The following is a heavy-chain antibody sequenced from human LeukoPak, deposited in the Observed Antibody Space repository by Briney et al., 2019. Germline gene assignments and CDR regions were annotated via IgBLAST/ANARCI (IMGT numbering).Heavy chain of an antibody. CDR1: GYTFTSYD. D-gene: IGHD3-10*01. CDR2: MNPNRGNT. CDR3: ARSMVRGAPNWFDP. J-gene: IGHJ5*02. V-gene: IGHV1-8*01. Sequence: ASVKVSCKASGYTFTSYDINWVRQATGQGLEWMGWMNPNRGNTGYAQKFQGRVTMTRNTSISIAYMELSSLRSEDTAVYYCARSMVRGAPNWFDPWGQGTLVTVSS.